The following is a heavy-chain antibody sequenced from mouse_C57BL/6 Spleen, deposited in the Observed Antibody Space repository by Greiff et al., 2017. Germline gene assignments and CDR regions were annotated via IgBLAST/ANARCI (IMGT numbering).Heavy chain of an antibody. D-gene: IGHD2-5*01. Sequence: VQLQQSGAELVRPGASVTLSCKASGYTFTDYEMHWVKQTPVHGLEWIGAIDPETGGTAYNQKFKGKAILTADKSSSTAYMELRSLTSEDSAIYYCTRRALYYSNYVSAMDYWGQGTSVTVSS. CDR1: GYTFTDYE. V-gene: IGHV1-15*01. CDR2: IDPETGGT. CDR3: TRRALYYSNYVSAMDY. J-gene: IGHJ4*01.